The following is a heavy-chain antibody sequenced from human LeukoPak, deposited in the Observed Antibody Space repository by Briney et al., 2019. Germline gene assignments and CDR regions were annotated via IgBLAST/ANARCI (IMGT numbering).Heavy chain of an antibody. V-gene: IGHV3-33*01. J-gene: IGHJ6*01. CDR1: GFTFSSYG. D-gene: IGHD6-13*01. CDR2: IWYDGSNK. Sequence: GGSLRLSCAASGFTFSSYGMHWVRQAPGKGLEWVAVIWYDGSNKYYADSVKGRFTISRDNSKNTLYLQMNSLRAEDTAVYYCATAPYSSSWYDYYYGMDVWGKGPRSPSPQ. CDR3: ATAPYSSSWYDYYYGMDV.